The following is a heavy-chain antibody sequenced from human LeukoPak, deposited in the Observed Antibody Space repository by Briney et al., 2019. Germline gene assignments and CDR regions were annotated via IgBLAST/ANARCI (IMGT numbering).Heavy chain of an antibody. CDR1: GFTFSSYS. CDR3: ARLRRGSSIAARLVDY. Sequence: PGGSLRLSCAASGFTFSSYSMNWVRQAPGKGLEWVSYISSSSSTIYYADSVKGRFTISRDNAKNLLYLQMNSLRAEDTAVYYCARLRRGSSIAARLVDYWGQGTLVTVSS. D-gene: IGHD6-6*01. CDR2: ISSSSSTI. J-gene: IGHJ4*02. V-gene: IGHV3-48*01.